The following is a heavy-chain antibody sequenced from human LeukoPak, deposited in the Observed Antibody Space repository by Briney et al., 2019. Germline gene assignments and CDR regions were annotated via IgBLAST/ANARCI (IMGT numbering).Heavy chain of an antibody. CDR3: ARTPAYYYGSGSSYYYCYMDV. V-gene: IGHV1-18*01. Sequence: ASVKVSCKASGYTFTSYGISWVRQAPGQGLEWMGWISAYNGNTNYAQKLQGRVTMTTDTSTSTAYMELRSLRSDDTAVYYCARTPAYYYGSGSSYYYCYMDVWGKGTTVTISS. CDR1: GYTFTSYG. J-gene: IGHJ6*03. CDR2: ISAYNGNT. D-gene: IGHD3-10*01.